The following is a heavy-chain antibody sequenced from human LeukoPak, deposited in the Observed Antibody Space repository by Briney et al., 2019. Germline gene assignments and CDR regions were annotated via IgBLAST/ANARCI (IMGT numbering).Heavy chain of an antibody. Sequence: SETLSLTYTVSGGSISSYYWSWIRQPPGKGLEWIGFISHSGSTYYNPSLKSRVTISVDTSKTQLSLKLSSVTAADTAVYYCARALAVAGTYGMYFHHWGQGTLVTVSS. D-gene: IGHD6-19*01. V-gene: IGHV4-59*08. CDR1: GGSISSYY. CDR2: ISHSGST. J-gene: IGHJ1*01. CDR3: ARALAVAGTYGMYFHH.